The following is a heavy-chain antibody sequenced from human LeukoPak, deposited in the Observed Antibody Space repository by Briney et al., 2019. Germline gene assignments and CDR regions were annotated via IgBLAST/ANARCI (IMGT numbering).Heavy chain of an antibody. Sequence: ASVKVSCKASGGTFSSYAISWVRQAPGQGLEWMGGIIPIFGTANYAQKFQGRVTITADESTSTAYMELSSLRSEDTAVYYCATYYYDSSGYFHAFDIWGQGTMVTVSS. D-gene: IGHD3-22*01. J-gene: IGHJ3*02. CDR2: IIPIFGTA. CDR3: ATYYYDSSGYFHAFDI. CDR1: GGTFSSYA. V-gene: IGHV1-69*13.